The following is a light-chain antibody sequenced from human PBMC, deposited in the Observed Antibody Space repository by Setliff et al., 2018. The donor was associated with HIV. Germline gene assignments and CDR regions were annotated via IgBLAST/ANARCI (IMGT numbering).Light chain of an antibody. CDR3: TSYTSSSTLYV. Sequence: QSALAQPASVSGSPGQSITISCTGTSSDVGAYNYVSWYQQHPGKAPRLIIYDVSDRPSGVSNRFSGSKSGNTASLTISGLQAEDEADYYCTSYTSSSTLYVFGTGTKVTV. CDR1: SSDVGAYNY. CDR2: DVS. J-gene: IGLJ1*01. V-gene: IGLV2-14*01.